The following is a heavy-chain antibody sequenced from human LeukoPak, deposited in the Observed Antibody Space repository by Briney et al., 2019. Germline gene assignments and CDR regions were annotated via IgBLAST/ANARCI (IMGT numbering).Heavy chain of an antibody. D-gene: IGHD6-6*01. J-gene: IGHJ4*02. CDR3: ARGHSNSPFLY. Sequence: ASVKVSCKASGYTFTSYYLHWVRQAPGQGLEWMGIINPSGGSTSYAQKLQDRVTMTRDTPTSTVYMELSSLRSEDTAVYYCARGHSNSPFLYWGRGTLVTVSS. CDR1: GYTFTSYY. V-gene: IGHV1-46*01. CDR2: INPSGGST.